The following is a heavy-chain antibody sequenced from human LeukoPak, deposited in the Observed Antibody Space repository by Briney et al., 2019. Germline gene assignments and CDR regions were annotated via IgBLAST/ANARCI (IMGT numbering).Heavy chain of an antibody. Sequence: GGSLRLSCTASGFTFGDYGMSWVRQAPGKGLEWVGRIKSKTDGGTTDYAAPVKGRFTISRDDPKNTLYLQMNSLKIEDTAVYYCTTTNPFYWGQGTLVTVSS. CDR3: TTTNPFY. CDR1: GFTFGDYG. V-gene: IGHV3-15*01. J-gene: IGHJ4*02. CDR2: IKSKTDGGTT.